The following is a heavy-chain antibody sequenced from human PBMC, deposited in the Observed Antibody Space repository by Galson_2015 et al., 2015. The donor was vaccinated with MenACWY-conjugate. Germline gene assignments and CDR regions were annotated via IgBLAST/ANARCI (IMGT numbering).Heavy chain of an antibody. D-gene: IGHD4-11*01. CDR1: GGSVSSDGYS. V-gene: IGHV4-30-2*01. J-gene: IGHJ4*02. CDR2: IYPHGST. Sequence: TLSLTCTVSGGSVSSDGYSWSWIRQPPGKGLEFIAYIYPHGSTYYNPSLKSRVSLSIDRSKNQFSLKLTSVTAADTAVYYCARVATDYKADYWGQGTLVTVSS. CDR3: ARVATDYKADY.